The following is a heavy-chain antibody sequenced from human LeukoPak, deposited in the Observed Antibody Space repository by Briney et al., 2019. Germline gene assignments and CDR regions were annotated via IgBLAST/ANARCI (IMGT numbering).Heavy chain of an antibody. Sequence: ASVKVSCKASGYTFTGYYMLWVRQAPGQGLEWMGWINPNSGGTNYAQKFQGRVTMTRDTSISTAYMELSRLRSDDTAVYYCARGRGAAAGTSPVDYWGQGTLVTVSS. V-gene: IGHV1-2*02. D-gene: IGHD6-13*01. CDR1: GYTFTGYY. CDR2: INPNSGGT. J-gene: IGHJ4*02. CDR3: ARGRGAAAGTSPVDY.